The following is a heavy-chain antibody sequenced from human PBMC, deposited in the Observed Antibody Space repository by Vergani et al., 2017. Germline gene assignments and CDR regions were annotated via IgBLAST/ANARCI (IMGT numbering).Heavy chain of an antibody. V-gene: IGHV1-46*03. CDR3: ARDGKGITMVRGVPYYGMDV. D-gene: IGHD3-10*01. Sequence: QVQLVQSGAEVKKPGASVKVSCKASGYTFTSYYMHWVRQAPGQGLEWMGIINPSGGSTSYAQKFQGRVTMTRDTSTSTVYMELGSLRSEDTAVYYCARDGKGITMVRGVPYYGMDVWGQGTTVTVSS. CDR1: GYTFTSYY. J-gene: IGHJ6*02. CDR2: INPSGGST.